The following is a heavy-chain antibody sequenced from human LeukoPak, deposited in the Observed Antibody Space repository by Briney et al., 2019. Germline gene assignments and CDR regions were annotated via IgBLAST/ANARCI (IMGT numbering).Heavy chain of an antibody. CDR1: GFTFSSYG. CDR2: IRYDGSNK. CDR3: ANKISGWYKDSPAD. J-gene: IGHJ4*02. D-gene: IGHD6-19*01. V-gene: IGHV3-30*02. Sequence: GGSLRLSCAASGFTFSSYGMHWVRQAPGKGLEWVAFIRYDGSNKYYADSVKGRFTISRDNSKNTLYLQMNSLRAEDTAVYYCANKISGWYKDSPADWGQGTLVTVSS.